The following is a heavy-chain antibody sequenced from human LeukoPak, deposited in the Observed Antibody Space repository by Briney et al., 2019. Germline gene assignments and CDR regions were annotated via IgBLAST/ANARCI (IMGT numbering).Heavy chain of an antibody. V-gene: IGHV3-53*05. CDR1: GFTVSSNY. Sequence: PGGSLRLSCAASGFTVSSNYMSWVRQAPGKGLEWVSVIYSGGSTYYADSVKGRFIISRDNSKNTLYLQMNSLRSDDTAVYYCARDWGPIGELLVYWGQGTLVTVSS. CDR2: IYSGGST. J-gene: IGHJ4*02. D-gene: IGHD1-26*01. CDR3: ARDWGPIGELLVY.